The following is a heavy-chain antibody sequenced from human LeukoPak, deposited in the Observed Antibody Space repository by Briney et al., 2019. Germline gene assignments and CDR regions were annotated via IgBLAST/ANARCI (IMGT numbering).Heavy chain of an antibody. V-gene: IGHV3-21*01. Sequence: PGGSLRLSCAASGFTFSSYSMNWVRQAPGKGLEWVSPISSSSSYIYYADSVKGRFTISRDNAKNSLYLQMNSLRAEDTAVYYCARDTGAYYDSGGLDYWGQGTLVTVSS. D-gene: IGHD3-22*01. CDR1: GFTFSSYS. J-gene: IGHJ4*02. CDR3: ARDTGAYYDSGGLDY. CDR2: ISSSSSYI.